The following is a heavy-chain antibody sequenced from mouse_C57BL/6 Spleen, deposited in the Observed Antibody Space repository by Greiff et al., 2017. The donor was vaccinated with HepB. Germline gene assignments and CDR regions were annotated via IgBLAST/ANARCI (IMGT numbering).Heavy chain of an antibody. V-gene: IGHV1-64*01. CDR3: ARTQLRTGAYWYFDV. Sequence: QVQLQQPGAELVKPGASVKLSCKASGYTFTSYWMHWVKQRPGQGLEWIGMIHPNSGSTNYNEKFKSKATLTVDKSSSTAYMQLSSLTSVDSAVYYCARTQLRTGAYWYFDVWGTGTTVTVSS. CDR2: IHPNSGST. CDR1: GYTFTSYW. D-gene: IGHD4-1*01. J-gene: IGHJ1*03.